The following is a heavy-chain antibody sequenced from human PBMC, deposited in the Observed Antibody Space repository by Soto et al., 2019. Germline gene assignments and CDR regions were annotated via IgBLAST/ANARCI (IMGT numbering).Heavy chain of an antibody. CDR2: ISAHDGST. Sequence: EVQLLESGGGLVQAGESLRLSCVGSGFSFRTYAMNWVRQSPGKGLEWVSGISAHDGSTLYADSVRGRFTISRDNSKNTLYLQMNTLRAEDTAVYYSAKDPCSSWYCKYFEYWGQSTQVTVSS. D-gene: IGHD6-13*01. J-gene: IGHJ4*02. CDR3: AKDPCSSWYCKYFEY. CDR1: GFSFRTYA. V-gene: IGHV3-23*01.